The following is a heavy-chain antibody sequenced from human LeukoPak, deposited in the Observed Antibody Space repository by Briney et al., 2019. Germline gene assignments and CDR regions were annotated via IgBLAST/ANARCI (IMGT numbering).Heavy chain of an antibody. Sequence: SEALSLTCTVSGGSISSSSYYWGWIRQPPGKGLEWIGSIYYSGSTYYNPSLKSRVTISVDTSKNQFSLKLSSVTAADTAVYYCARASHWNQLHYFDYWGQGTLVTVSS. CDR2: IYYSGST. CDR1: GGSISSSSYY. CDR3: ARASHWNQLHYFDY. V-gene: IGHV4-39*07. J-gene: IGHJ4*02. D-gene: IGHD1-1*01.